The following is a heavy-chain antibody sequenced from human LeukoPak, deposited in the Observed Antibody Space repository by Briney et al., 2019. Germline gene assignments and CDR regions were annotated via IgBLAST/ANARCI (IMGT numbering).Heavy chain of an antibody. CDR3: ARDSGSSSSRTYYFDY. CDR2: IYYSGST. V-gene: IGHV4-39*07. D-gene: IGHD6-6*01. Sequence: SETLSLTCTVSGGSISSSTYNWGWIRQPPGKGLEWIGDIYYSGSTYKNPSLKSRVTISVDTSKNQFSLKLSSVTAADTAVYYCARDSGSSSSRTYYFDYWGQGTLVTVSS. CDR1: GGSISSSTYN. J-gene: IGHJ4*02.